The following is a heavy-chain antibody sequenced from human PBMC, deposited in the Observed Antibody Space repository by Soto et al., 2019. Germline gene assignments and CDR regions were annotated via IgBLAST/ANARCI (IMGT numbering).Heavy chain of an antibody. Sequence: QVQLQESGPGLVKPSQTLSLTCTVSGGSISSGDYYWRWIRQPPGKGLEWIGYIYYSGSTYYNPSLKCRVTISVDTSKNQFSLKLSSVTAADTAVYYCASGHTVTTFDYWGQGTLVTVSS. V-gene: IGHV4-30-4*01. CDR2: IYYSGST. D-gene: IGHD4-17*01. J-gene: IGHJ4*02. CDR3: ASGHTVTTFDY. CDR1: GGSISSGDYY.